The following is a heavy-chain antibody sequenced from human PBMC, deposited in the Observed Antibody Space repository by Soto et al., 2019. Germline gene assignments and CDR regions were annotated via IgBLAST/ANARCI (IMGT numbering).Heavy chain of an antibody. J-gene: IGHJ4*01. D-gene: IGHD6-19*01. CDR1: GFMFSAYA. CDR2: MSYDGTNK. Sequence: GGSLRLSCTVSGFMFSAYAMLWVRQAPGKGLEWVAAMSYDGTNKYYADSLKGRFTISRDNSKNTLFLQMSSLTADDSAVYYCARDPSPYTSGWYGIDFWGLGTLVTVSS. CDR3: ARDPSPYTSGWYGIDF. V-gene: IGHV3-30-3*01.